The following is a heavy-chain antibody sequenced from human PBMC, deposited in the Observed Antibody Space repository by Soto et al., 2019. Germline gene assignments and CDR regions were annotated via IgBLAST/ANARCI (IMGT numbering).Heavy chain of an antibody. J-gene: IGHJ4*02. V-gene: IGHV1-46*03. CDR2: INPSGGST. CDR3: ALGYCSGGSCYVAD. D-gene: IGHD2-15*01. CDR1: GGTFSSYY. Sequence: GASVKVSCKASGGTFSSYYMHWVRQAPGQGLEWMGIINPSGGSTSYAQKFQGRVTMTRDTSTSTVYMELSSLRSEDTAVYYCALGYCSGGSCYVADSGQGTLVTVSS.